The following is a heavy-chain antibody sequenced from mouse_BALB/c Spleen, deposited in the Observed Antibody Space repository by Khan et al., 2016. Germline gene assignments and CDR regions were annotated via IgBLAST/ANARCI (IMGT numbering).Heavy chain of an antibody. CDR1: GYSITSDYA. CDR3: ARGDYGSSSGFAY. CDR2: ISYSGST. Sequence: EVQLQESGPGLVKPSQSLSLTCTVTGYSITSDYAWNWIRQFPGNKLEWLGYISYSGSTSYNPSLKSRISITRDTSKNQFFLQLNSVTTENTATYYCARGDYGSSSGFAYWGQGTLVTVSA. J-gene: IGHJ3*01. D-gene: IGHD1-1*01. V-gene: IGHV3-2*02.